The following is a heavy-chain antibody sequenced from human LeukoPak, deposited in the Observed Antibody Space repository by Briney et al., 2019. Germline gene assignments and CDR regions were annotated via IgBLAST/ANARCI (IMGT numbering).Heavy chain of an antibody. CDR1: GFTFSSYG. V-gene: IGHV3-30*02. Sequence: GGSLRLSCAASGFTFSSYGMHWVRQAPGKGLEWVAVIWYGGSNKYYADSVKGRFTISRDNSKNTLYLQMNSLRAEDTAVYYCAKDTRNDDYFDYWGQGTLVTVSS. CDR3: AKDTRNDDYFDY. J-gene: IGHJ4*02. CDR2: IWYGGSNK. D-gene: IGHD1-1*01.